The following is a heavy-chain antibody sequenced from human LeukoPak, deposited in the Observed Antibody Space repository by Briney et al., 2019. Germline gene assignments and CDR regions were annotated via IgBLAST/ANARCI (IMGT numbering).Heavy chain of an antibody. CDR2: ISGSGGST. CDR3: AKGSGWYV. J-gene: IGHJ4*02. CDR1: GFTFSSSS. Sequence: PGGSLRLSCTASGFTFSSSSMGWVRQAPGKGLEWVSVISGSGGSTDYADSAKGRFTISRDNSKNTLYLQINSLRAEDTAVYYCAKGSGWYVWGQGTLVTVSS. V-gene: IGHV3-23*01. D-gene: IGHD6-19*01.